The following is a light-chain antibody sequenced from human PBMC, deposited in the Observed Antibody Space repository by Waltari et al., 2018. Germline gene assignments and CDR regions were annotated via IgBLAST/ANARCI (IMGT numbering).Light chain of an antibody. Sequence: QSALTQPASVSGSPGQSITISCTGTSSDVGGYNYLYWYQQHPGKAPKLMIYDVSKRPSGVSNRFSGSKSGNTASLTISGLQAEDEADYYCSSYTSSSTPLYVFGTGTKVTVL. V-gene: IGLV2-14*01. CDR2: DVS. CDR1: SSDVGGYNY. J-gene: IGLJ1*01. CDR3: SSYTSSSTPLYV.